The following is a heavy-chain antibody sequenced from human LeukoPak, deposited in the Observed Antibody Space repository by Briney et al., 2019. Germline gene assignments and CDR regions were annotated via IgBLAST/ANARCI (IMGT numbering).Heavy chain of an antibody. CDR2: IYSGGST. CDR1: GFTVSSNY. D-gene: IGHD2-21*01. Sequence: PGGSLRLSCAASGFTVSSNYMSWVRQAPGKGLEWVSVIYSGGSTYYADSVKGRFTISRDNSKNTLYLQMNSLRAEDTAVYYCARAILRGAFDIWGQGTMVTVSS. CDR3: ARAILRGAFDI. J-gene: IGHJ3*02. V-gene: IGHV3-53*01.